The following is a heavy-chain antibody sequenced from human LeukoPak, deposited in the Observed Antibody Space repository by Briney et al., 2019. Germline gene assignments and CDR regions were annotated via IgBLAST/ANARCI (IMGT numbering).Heavy chain of an antibody. D-gene: IGHD5-24*01. J-gene: IGHJ3*02. CDR3: ARGGRDGYNDAFDI. CDR1: GFTFGSYS. CDR2: INSNSRYK. Sequence: GGSLRLSCAASGFTFGSYSMNWVRQAPGKGLEWVSSINSNSRYKYYADSVKGRFTISRDNAKNSLYLQMNSLRAEDTAVYYCARGGRDGYNDAFDIWGQGTMVTVSS. V-gene: IGHV3-21*01.